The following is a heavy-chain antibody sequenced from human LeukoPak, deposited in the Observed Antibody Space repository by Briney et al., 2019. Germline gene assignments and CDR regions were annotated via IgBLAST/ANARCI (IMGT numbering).Heavy chain of an antibody. D-gene: IGHD1-1*01. J-gene: IGHJ6*02. V-gene: IGHV3-53*01. CDR3: ARDRGERKNYYYGMDV. CDR2: IYSGGST. Sequence: PGGSLRLSCAASGFTVSSNYMSWVRQAPGKGLKWVSVIYSGGSTYYADSVKGRFTISRDNSRNTLYLQMNSLRAEDTAVYYCARDRGERKNYYYGMDVWGQGTTVTVSS. CDR1: GFTVSSNY.